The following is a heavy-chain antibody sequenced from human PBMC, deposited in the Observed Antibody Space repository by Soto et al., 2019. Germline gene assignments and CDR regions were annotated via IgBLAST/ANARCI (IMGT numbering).Heavy chain of an antibody. V-gene: IGHV3-74*01. J-gene: IGHJ4*02. CDR2: INSDGSST. CDR1: GFTFSSYW. Sequence: GGSLRLSCAASGFTFSSYWMHWVRQAPGKGLVWVSRINSDGSSTSYADSVKGRFTISRDNAKNTLYLQMNSLRAEDTAVYYCARGSRSRGLDYWGQGTLVTVSS. D-gene: IGHD2-15*01. CDR3: ARGSRSRGLDY.